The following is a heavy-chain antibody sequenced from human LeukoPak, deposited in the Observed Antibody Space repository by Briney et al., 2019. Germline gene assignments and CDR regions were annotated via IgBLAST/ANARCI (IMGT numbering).Heavy chain of an antibody. V-gene: IGHV3-48*01. CDR1: GFTFSTYS. Sequence: GGSLRLSCAASGFTFSTYSMNWVRQAPGKGLEWVSYITSSSSTIYYADSVKGRFTISRDNAKNSLYLQMNSLRAEDTAVYYCARDRVEQQRTLGRSTSYYNYYYMDVWGKGTTVTVSS. D-gene: IGHD6-13*01. J-gene: IGHJ6*03. CDR2: ITSSSSTI. CDR3: ARDRVEQQRTLGRSTSYYNYYYMDV.